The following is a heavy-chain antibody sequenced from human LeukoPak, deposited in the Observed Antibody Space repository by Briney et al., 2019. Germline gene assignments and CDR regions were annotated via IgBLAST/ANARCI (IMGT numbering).Heavy chain of an antibody. CDR3: ARGGIRGGVDNWFDP. J-gene: IGHJ5*02. V-gene: IGHV4-39*07. Sequence: SETLSLTCTVSGDSLSGSSYFWGWIRQTPGKGLEWIGNIYYSGITKYSPSLQSRVTVSVDTSKNQFSLKLTSVTAADTAVYYCARGGIRGGVDNWFDPWGQGTLVTVSS. D-gene: IGHD3-10*01. CDR2: IYYSGIT. CDR1: GDSLSGSSYF.